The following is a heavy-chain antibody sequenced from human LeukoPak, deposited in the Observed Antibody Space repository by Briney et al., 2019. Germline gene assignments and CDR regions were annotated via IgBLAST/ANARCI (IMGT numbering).Heavy chain of an antibody. J-gene: IGHJ5*02. CDR2: ISSSSSYT. D-gene: IGHD2-8*01. CDR3: ARDRHCTNGVCVGWFDP. CDR1: GFSFSSHT. Sequence: GGSLRLSCAASGFSFSSHTINWVRQAPGKGLEWVSYISSSSSYTNYADSVKGRFTISRDNAKNSLYLQMNSLRAEDTAVYYCARDRHCTNGVCVGWFDPWGQGTLVTVSS. V-gene: IGHV3-21*05.